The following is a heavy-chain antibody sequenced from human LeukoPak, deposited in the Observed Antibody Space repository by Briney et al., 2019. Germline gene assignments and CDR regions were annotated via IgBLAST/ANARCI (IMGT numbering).Heavy chain of an antibody. J-gene: IGHJ5*02. CDR2: INHSGST. CDR3: ARVSFISSSGVFDP. CDR1: GGSFSGYY. Sequence: NPSETLSLTCAVYGGSFSGYYWSWIRQPPGKGLEWIGEINHSGSTNYNPSLKSRVTISVDTSKNQFSLKLSSVTAADTAVYYCARVSFISSSGVFDPWGQGTRVTVSS. D-gene: IGHD6-6*01. V-gene: IGHV4-34*01.